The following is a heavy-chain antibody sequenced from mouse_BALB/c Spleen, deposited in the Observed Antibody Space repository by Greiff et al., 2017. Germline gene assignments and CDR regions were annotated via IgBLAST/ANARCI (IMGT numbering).Heavy chain of an antibody. D-gene: IGHD2-4*01. CDR3: AREQLRRGFAY. CDR1: GFSLTSYG. J-gene: IGHJ3*01. V-gene: IGHV2-9*02. Sequence: VHGVESGPGLVAPSQSLSITCTVSGFSLTSYGVHWVRQPPGKGLEWLGVIWAGGSTNYNSALMSRLSISKDNSKSQVFLKMNSLQTDDTAMYYCAREQLRRGFAYWGQGTLVTVSA. CDR2: IWAGGST.